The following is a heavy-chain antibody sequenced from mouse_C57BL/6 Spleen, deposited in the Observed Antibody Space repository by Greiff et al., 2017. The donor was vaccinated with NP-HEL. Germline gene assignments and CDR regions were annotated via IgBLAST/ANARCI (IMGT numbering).Heavy chain of an antibody. CDR3: ARSDDYYVLWYFDV. V-gene: IGHV5-17*01. CDR2: ISSGSSTN. CDR1: GFTFSDYG. Sequence: EVQLVESGGGLVKPGGSLKLSCAASGFTFSDYGMHWVRQAPEKGLEWVAYISSGSSTNYYADTVKGLFTISRDNAKNTLFLQMTSLRSEDTAMYYCARSDDYYVLWYFDVWGTGTTVTVSS. D-gene: IGHD2-3*01. J-gene: IGHJ1*03.